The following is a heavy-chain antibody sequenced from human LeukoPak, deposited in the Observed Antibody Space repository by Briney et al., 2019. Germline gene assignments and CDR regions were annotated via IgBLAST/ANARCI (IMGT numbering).Heavy chain of an antibody. V-gene: IGHV1-46*01. J-gene: IGHJ4*02. Sequence: GASVKVSCKTSGYSFTSYHMHWLRQAPGQGLEWVGILKSSGDTTVYAQKFQGRVTVTRDTSTSTVYMELSSLSSEDTAVYYCAREDPHTYNFDFWVPGTLVTVSS. CDR3: AREDPHTYNFDF. D-gene: IGHD1-1*01. CDR2: LKSSGDTT. CDR1: GYSFTSYH.